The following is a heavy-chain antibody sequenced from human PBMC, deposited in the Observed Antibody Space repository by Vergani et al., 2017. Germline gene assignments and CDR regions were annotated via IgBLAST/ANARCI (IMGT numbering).Heavy chain of an antibody. Sequence: QVQLVEPGGGLVKPGGSLRLSCAASGFTFSDYYMSWIRQAPGKGLEWVSYISSSGSTIYYADSVKGRFTISRDNAKNSLYLQMNSLRAEDTAVYYCARKHISNYYVSSGYYYMGYYYGMDVWGQGTTVTVSS. V-gene: IGHV3-11*01. CDR2: ISSSGSTI. D-gene: IGHD3-22*01. J-gene: IGHJ6*02. CDR3: ARKHISNYYVSSGYYYMGYYYGMDV. CDR1: GFTFSDYY.